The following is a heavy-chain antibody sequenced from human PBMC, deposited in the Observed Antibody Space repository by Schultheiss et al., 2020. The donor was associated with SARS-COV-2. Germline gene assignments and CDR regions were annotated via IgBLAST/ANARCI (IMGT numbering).Heavy chain of an antibody. CDR3: ASHRSGYSYGPDAFDI. J-gene: IGHJ3*02. CDR1: GGSISSGGYY. V-gene: IGHV4-31*03. Sequence: SETLSLTCTVSGGSISSGGYYWSWIRQHPGKGLEWIGYIYYSGSTYYNPSLKSRVTISVDTSKNQFSLKLSSVTAADTAVYYCASHRSGYSYGPDAFDIWGQGTMVTV. D-gene: IGHD5-18*01. CDR2: IYYSGST.